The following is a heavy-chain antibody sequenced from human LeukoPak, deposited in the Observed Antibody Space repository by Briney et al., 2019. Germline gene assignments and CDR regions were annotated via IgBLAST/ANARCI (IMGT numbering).Heavy chain of an antibody. V-gene: IGHV3-21*01. J-gene: IGHJ4*02. CDR1: GFTFSSYA. CDR2: ISSSSSYI. CDR3: ARDPPNVNFDY. Sequence: GGSLRLSCAASGFTFSSYAMSWVRQAPGKGLEWVSSISSSSSYIYYADSVKGRFTIPRDNAKNSLYLQMNSLRAEDTAVYYCARDPPNVNFDYWGQGTLVTVSS. D-gene: IGHD2-8*01.